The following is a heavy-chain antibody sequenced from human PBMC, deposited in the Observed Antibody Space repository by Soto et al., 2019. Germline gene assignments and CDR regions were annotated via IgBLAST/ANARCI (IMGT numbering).Heavy chain of an antibody. CDR3: AKDQQWLVSFDI. V-gene: IGHV3-23*01. J-gene: IGHJ3*02. Sequence: GGSLRLSCAASGFTFSSYAMSWVRQAPGKGLEWVSAISGSGGSTYYADSVKGRFTISRDNSKNRLYLQMNSLRAEDTAVYYCAKDQQWLVSFDIWGQGTMVTVSS. D-gene: IGHD6-19*01. CDR2: ISGSGGST. CDR1: GFTFSSYA.